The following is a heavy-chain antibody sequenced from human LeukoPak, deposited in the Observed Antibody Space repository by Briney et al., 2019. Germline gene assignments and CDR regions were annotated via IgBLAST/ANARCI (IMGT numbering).Heavy chain of an antibody. CDR2: ISYDGSNK. D-gene: IGHD2-2*01. J-gene: IGHJ2*01. CDR3: ARDYQIGFLGSPGGLYFDL. Sequence: GGSLRLSCAASGFTFSSYAMHWVRQAPGKGLEWVAVISYDGSNKYYADSVKGRFTISRDNSKNTLYLQMNSLRAEDTAVYYCARDYQIGFLGSPGGLYFDLWGRGTLVSVSS. V-gene: IGHV3-30-3*01. CDR1: GFTFSSYA.